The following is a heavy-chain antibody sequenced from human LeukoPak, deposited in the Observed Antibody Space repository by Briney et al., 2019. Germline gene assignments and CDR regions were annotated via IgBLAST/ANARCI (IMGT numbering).Heavy chain of an antibody. J-gene: IGHJ6*03. D-gene: IGHD4-11*01. CDR2: IYYSGST. CDR1: GGSISSYY. CDR3: AKQSSYYYYYMDV. V-gene: IGHV4-59*01. Sequence: SETLSLTCTVSGGSISSYYWSWIRQPPGKGLEWIGYIYYSGSTNYNPSLKSRVTISVDTSKNQFSLKLSSVTAADTAVYYCAKQSSYYYYYMDVWGKGTTVTVSS.